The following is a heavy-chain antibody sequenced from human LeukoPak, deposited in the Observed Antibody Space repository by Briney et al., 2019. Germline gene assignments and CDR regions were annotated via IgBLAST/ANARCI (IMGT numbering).Heavy chain of an antibody. Sequence: GESLKVSCKGSGYSFTSYWIGWVRQMPGKGLEWMGIIYPSDSDTRYSPSFQGQVTISADKSISTAYLQWSSLKASDTAMYYCARVEKYSGSYYFDYWGQGTLVTVSS. CDR2: IYPSDSDT. J-gene: IGHJ4*02. V-gene: IGHV5-51*01. D-gene: IGHD1-26*01. CDR3: ARVEKYSGSYYFDY. CDR1: GYSFTSYW.